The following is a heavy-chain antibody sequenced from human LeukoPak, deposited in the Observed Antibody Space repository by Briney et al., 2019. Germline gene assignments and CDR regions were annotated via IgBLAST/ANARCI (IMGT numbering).Heavy chain of an antibody. CDR1: GFTVITND. Sequence: PGGSLRLSCAASGFTVITNDMTWVRHAPGKGLEWVSVLYSDGNTKYADSVQGRFTISRDNSKNTLYLEMNSLSPDDTAVYYCARGVEPLAANTLAYWGQGTLVTVSS. J-gene: IGHJ4*02. V-gene: IGHV3-53*01. D-gene: IGHD1-14*01. CDR3: ARGVEPLAANTLAY. CDR2: LYSDGNT.